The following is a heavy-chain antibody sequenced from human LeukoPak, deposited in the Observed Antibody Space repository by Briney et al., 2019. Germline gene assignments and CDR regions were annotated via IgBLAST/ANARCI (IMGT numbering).Heavy chain of an antibody. CDR1: GFTFSRYW. J-gene: IGHJ4*02. CDR3: ARGLFYYHSGGPHPFDY. V-gene: IGHV3-53*01. CDR2: IYSGGIT. D-gene: IGHD3-22*01. Sequence: GGSLRLSCAASGFTFSRYWMNWVRQAPGKGLEWVSIIYSGGITYYADSVKGRFTISRDNSKNTLYLQMNSLRAEDTAVYHCARGLFYYHSGGPHPFDYWGQGTLVTVSS.